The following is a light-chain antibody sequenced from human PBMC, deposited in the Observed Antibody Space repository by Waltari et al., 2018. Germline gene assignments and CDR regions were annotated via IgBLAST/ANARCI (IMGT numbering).Light chain of an antibody. Sequence: ENVLTQSPATLSLSPGERATLSFRASQSVGSQLAWYQQKPGQAPRLLIYDASNRATGIPARFSGSGSGTDFTLTISSLEPEDFAVYYCQQRYNWPLTFGGGTKVEIK. J-gene: IGKJ4*01. CDR1: QSVGSQ. CDR2: DAS. CDR3: QQRYNWPLT. V-gene: IGKV3-11*01.